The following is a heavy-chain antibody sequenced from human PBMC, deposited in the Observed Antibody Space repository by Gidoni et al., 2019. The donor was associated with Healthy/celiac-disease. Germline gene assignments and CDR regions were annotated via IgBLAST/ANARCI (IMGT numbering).Heavy chain of an antibody. V-gene: IGHV4-61*02. CDR3: AREESVVVVTAIPSDYYYGMDV. J-gene: IGHJ6*02. CDR2: IYTRGSN. CDR1: GGSLSTGSYY. Sequence: QVQLQESGPGLVKPSQTLSLTCTVSGGSLSTGSYYWSWSRQPAGKGLEWFGSIYTRGSNNYNPYLKSQVTISVDTSKNQFSLKLRSVTAADTAVYYCAREESVVVVTAIPSDYYYGMDVWGQGTTVTVSS. D-gene: IGHD2-21*02.